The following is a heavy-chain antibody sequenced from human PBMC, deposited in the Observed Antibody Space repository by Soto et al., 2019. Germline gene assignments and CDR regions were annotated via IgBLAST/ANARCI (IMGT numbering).Heavy chain of an antibody. CDR1: GGSISSSSYY. J-gene: IGHJ5*02. V-gene: IGHV4-39*01. CDR2: IYYSGST. CDR3: ARLVVLYRWFDP. Sequence: SETLSLTCTVSGGSISSSSYYWGWIRQPPGKGLEWIGSIYYSGSTYYNPSLKSRVTISVDTSKNQFSLKLSSVTAADTAVYYGARLVVLYRWFDPWGQGTLVTVDS. D-gene: IGHD2-8*01.